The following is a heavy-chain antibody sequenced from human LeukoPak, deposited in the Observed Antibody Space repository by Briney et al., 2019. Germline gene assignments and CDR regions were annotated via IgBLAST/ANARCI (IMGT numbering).Heavy chain of an antibody. CDR3: ARDPRSAYSSSLPATFDP. Sequence: GGSLRLSCAASGFTFSSYAVHWVRQAPGKGLEWVAVISYDGSNKYYADSVKGRFTISRDNSKNTLYLQMNSLRAEDTAVYYCARDPRSAYSSSLPATFDPWGQGTLVTVSS. CDR2: ISYDGSNK. V-gene: IGHV3-30*04. CDR1: GFTFSSYA. J-gene: IGHJ5*02. D-gene: IGHD6-6*01.